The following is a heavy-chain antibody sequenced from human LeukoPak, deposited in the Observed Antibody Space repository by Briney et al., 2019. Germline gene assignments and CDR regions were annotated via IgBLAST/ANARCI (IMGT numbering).Heavy chain of an antibody. CDR3: ARGRITFGGAIVKYYFDY. J-gene: IGHJ4*02. CDR2: INHSGST. V-gene: IGHV4-34*01. Sequence: SETLSLTCAVYGGSFSGYYWSWIRQPPGKGLEWIGEINHSGSTNYNPSLKSRVTISVDTSKNQFSLKLSSVTAADTAVYYCARGRITFGGAIVKYYFDYWGQGTLVTVSS. CDR1: GGSFSGYY. D-gene: IGHD3-16*02.